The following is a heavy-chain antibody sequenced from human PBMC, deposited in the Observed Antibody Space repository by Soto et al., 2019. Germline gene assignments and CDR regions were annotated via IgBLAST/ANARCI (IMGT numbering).Heavy chain of an antibody. D-gene: IGHD7-27*01. CDR2: VYYSGTT. CDR1: GGSIDSGDYY. Sequence: PSETLSLTCTVSGGSIDSGDYYWSWIRQPPGKGLEWIGYVYYSGTTNYNPSLESRVTISVDTSKNQFSLKLSSVTAADTAVYYCARAPGTWAFDYWGQGTLVTVSS. V-gene: IGHV4-61*08. J-gene: IGHJ4*02. CDR3: ARAPGTWAFDY.